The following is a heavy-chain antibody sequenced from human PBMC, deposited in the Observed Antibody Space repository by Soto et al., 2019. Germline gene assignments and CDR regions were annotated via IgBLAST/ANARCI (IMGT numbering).Heavy chain of an antibody. CDR2: IKQDGSEK. J-gene: IGHJ6*02. D-gene: IGHD2-2*01. Sequence: LRLSCAASGFTFSSYWMSWVRQAPGKGLEWVANIKQDGSEKYYVDSVKGRFTISRDNAKNSLYLQMNSLRAEDTAVYYCARDRGYCSSTSCYYYYGMDVCGQGTTVTVSS. CDR1: GFTFSSYW. V-gene: IGHV3-7*01. CDR3: ARDRGYCSSTSCYYYYGMDV.